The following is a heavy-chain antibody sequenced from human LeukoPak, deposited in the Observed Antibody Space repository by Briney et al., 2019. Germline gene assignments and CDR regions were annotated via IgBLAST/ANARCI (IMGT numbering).Heavy chain of an antibody. V-gene: IGHV3-74*01. CDR3: ARGAYGYYYMDV. J-gene: IGHJ6*03. Sequence: GGSLRLSCAASGFIFSSYWMHWVRQAPGKGLVWVSRIKSDGSNYYADSVKGRFTISRDNAKNTLYLEMNSLRAEDTAMYYCARGAYGYYYMDVWGKGTTVTVSS. CDR1: GFIFSSYW. CDR2: IKSDGSN. D-gene: IGHD4-17*01.